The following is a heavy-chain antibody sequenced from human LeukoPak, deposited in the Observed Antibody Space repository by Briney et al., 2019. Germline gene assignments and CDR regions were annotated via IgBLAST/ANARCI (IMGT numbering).Heavy chain of an antibody. Sequence: ASVKVSCKASGYTFTSYDINWVRQATGQGLEWMGWMNPNSGNTGYAQKFQGRVTMTRNTSISTAYMELSSLRSEDTAVYYCARVDNRCYDFWSGYLEPLYYYYYGMDVWGQGTTVTVSS. CDR2: MNPNSGNT. V-gene: IGHV1-8*01. CDR3: ARVDNRCYDFWSGYLEPLYYYYYGMDV. D-gene: IGHD3-3*01. J-gene: IGHJ6*02. CDR1: GYTFTSYD.